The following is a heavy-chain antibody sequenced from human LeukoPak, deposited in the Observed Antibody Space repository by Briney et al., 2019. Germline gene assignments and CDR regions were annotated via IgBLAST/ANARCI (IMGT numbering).Heavy chain of an antibody. Sequence: YPGGSLRLSCAASGFTFDDYAMHWVRQAPGKGLEWVSGISWNSGSIGYADSVKGRFTISRDNAKNSLYLQMNSLRAEDTALYYCAKAGTNYDSSGYYFHWYFDLWGRGTLVTVSS. V-gene: IGHV3-9*01. J-gene: IGHJ2*01. D-gene: IGHD3-22*01. CDR2: ISWNSGSI. CDR1: GFTFDDYA. CDR3: AKAGTNYDSSGYYFHWYFDL.